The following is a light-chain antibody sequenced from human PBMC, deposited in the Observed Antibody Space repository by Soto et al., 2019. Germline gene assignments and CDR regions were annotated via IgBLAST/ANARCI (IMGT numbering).Light chain of an antibody. CDR2: GAS. Sequence: EIVLTQSPGTLSLSPGERATLSCRASQSIKSSSLAWYQQRPGQAPRLLIYGASSRATGIPDKFSGSGSGTDFTLTIGRLEPEDFATYYCQHTRTTPRTFGQGTKVEIK. V-gene: IGKV3-20*01. CDR1: QSIKSSS. J-gene: IGKJ1*01. CDR3: QHTRTTPRT.